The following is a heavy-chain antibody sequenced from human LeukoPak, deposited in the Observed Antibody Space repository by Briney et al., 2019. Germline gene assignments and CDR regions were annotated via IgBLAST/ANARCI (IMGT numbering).Heavy chain of an antibody. CDR3: ARASRSSSSGYWGYMDV. Sequence: SETLSLTCTVSGGSISSYYWSWIRQPPGKGLEWIGYIYYSGSTNYNPSLKSRVTISVDTSKNQFSLKLSSVTAADTAVYYCARASRSSSSGYWGYMDVCGKGTTVTVSS. CDR2: IYYSGST. V-gene: IGHV4-59*12. D-gene: IGHD6-13*01. J-gene: IGHJ6*03. CDR1: GGSISSYY.